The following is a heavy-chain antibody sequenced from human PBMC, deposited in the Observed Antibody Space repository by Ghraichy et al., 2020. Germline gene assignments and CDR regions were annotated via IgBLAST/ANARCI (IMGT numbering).Heavy chain of an antibody. CDR2: ITSSSRTK. CDR1: GFTLSSYG. Sequence: GGSLRLSCVGSGFTLSSYGMHWVRQSPGKGLEWVSYITSSSRTKSYADSVKGPFIISRDNAQTSLYLQMNGLRDEDTAVYYCARASRVVRFYYYDGMDVWGQGTTVTVSS. J-gene: IGHJ6*02. CDR3: ARASRVVRFYYYDGMDV. D-gene: IGHD4-23*01. V-gene: IGHV3-48*02.